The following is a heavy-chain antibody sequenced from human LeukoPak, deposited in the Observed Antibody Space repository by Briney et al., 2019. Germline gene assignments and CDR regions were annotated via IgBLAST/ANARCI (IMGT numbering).Heavy chain of an antibody. CDR2: ISSSGGST. D-gene: IGHD2-15*01. V-gene: IGHV3-23*01. Sequence: GGSLRLSCAASGFTFSSYAMSWVRQAPGKGLEWVSAISSSGGSTYYADSVKGRFTISRDNSKNTLYLQMNSLRAGDTAVYYCAKAPRPEPYCSGGSCYSGYFDYWGQGTLVTVSS. J-gene: IGHJ4*02. CDR1: GFTFSSYA. CDR3: AKAPRPEPYCSGGSCYSGYFDY.